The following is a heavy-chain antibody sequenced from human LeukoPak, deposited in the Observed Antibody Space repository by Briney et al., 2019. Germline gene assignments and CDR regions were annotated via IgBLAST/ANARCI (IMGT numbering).Heavy chain of an antibody. J-gene: IGHJ4*02. CDR1: GLTFIPYT. CDR2: ISYDGSNK. D-gene: IGHD3-22*01. CDR3: AKTGGSGIVVVISKEYYFDY. Sequence: GGSLRLSCAASGLTFIPYTIHWVRQAPGKGLEWVTLISYDGSNKYYADSVKGRFTISRDDSKNTVYLQMNSLRAEDTAVYYCAKTGGSGIVVVISKEYYFDYWGQGTLVTVSS. V-gene: IGHV3-30*04.